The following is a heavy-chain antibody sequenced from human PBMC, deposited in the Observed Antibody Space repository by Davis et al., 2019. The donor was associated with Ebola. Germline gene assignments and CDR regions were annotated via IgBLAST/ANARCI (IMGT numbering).Heavy chain of an antibody. D-gene: IGHD6-19*01. J-gene: IGHJ5*02. V-gene: IGHV3-7*01. CDR1: EFTFGDYW. Sequence: GESLKISCAASEFTFGDYWMTWVRQAPGKGLEWVGKIKYDGSDEYYVDSVKGRFTISRDNAKNSLYLQMNSLTVEDTAIYYCAKDSGWQMSPWGQGTLVIVSS. CDR2: IKYDGSDE. CDR3: AKDSGWQMSP.